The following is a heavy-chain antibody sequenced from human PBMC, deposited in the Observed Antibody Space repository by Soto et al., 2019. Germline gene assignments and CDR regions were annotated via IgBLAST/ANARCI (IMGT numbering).Heavy chain of an antibody. CDR3: ARVYCGGGCYSDASDI. V-gene: IGHV1-46*01. J-gene: IGHJ3*02. Sequence: ASVKVSCKASGYTFTSYYMQWVQPAPGQGLEWMGIINPSDATTFYAQKFRGRVTMTRDTSTSTVYMELSSLRSEDTALYYCARVYCGGGCYSDASDIWGQGTMVTVSS. D-gene: IGHD2-21*02. CDR1: GYTFTSYY. CDR2: INPSDATT.